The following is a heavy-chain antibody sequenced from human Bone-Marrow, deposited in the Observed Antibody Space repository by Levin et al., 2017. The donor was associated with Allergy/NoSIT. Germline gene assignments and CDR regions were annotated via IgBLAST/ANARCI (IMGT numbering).Heavy chain of an antibody. CDR2: ISWNSASL. CDR1: GFTFEDYA. CDR3: AKDLYYDFWSGSFRSPVLGAFDL. V-gene: IGHV3-9*01. Sequence: PGGSLRLSCVASGFTFEDYAIHWVRQVSGKGLEWVAGISWNSASLGYVDSVKGRFTISRDNAENSVFLEMNSLRPEDTACYYCAKDLYYDFWSGSFRSPVLGAFDLWGQGAMVTVSS. D-gene: IGHD3-3*01. J-gene: IGHJ3*01.